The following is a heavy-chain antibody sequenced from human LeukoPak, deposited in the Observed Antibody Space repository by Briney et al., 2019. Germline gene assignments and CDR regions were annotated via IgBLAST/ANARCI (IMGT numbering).Heavy chain of an antibody. D-gene: IGHD2-2*01. Sequence: PSETLSLTCTVSGGSISSGDYYWSWIRQPPGKGLEWIGYIYYSGSTYYNPSLKSRVTISVDTSKNQFSLKLSSVTAADTAVYYCAGASVVVPAAGFDPWGQGTLVTVSS. V-gene: IGHV4-30-4*01. CDR2: IYYSGST. CDR1: GGSISSGDYY. CDR3: AGASVVVPAAGFDP. J-gene: IGHJ5*02.